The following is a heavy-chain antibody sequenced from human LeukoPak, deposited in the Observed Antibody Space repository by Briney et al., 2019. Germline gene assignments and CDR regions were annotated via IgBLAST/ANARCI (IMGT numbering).Heavy chain of an antibody. CDR3: ARGSKGASDY. CDR1: GGSFSGYY. D-gene: IGHD3-16*01. V-gene: IGHV4-34*01. Sequence: KPSETLSLTCAVYGGSFSGYYWSWIRQPPGKGLEWIGEINHSGSTNYNPSLKSRATISVDTSKNQFSLKLSSVTAADTAVYYCARGSKGASDYWGQGTLVTVSS. CDR2: INHSGST. J-gene: IGHJ4*02.